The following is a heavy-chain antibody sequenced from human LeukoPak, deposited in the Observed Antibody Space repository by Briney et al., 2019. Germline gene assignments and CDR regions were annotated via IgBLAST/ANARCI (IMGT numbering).Heavy chain of an antibody. D-gene: IGHD4-17*01. CDR1: GYTFTDYY. CDR3: ARGKTVTSKVPNDY. J-gene: IGHJ4*02. CDR2: INPNSGAT. Sequence: ASVKVSCKTSGYTFTDYYMHWVRRAPGQGLEWMGWINPNSGATNYAQKFQGRVTMTRDTSISTAYMELSRLRSDDTAVYYCARGKTVTSKVPNDYWGQGTLVTVSS. V-gene: IGHV1-2*02.